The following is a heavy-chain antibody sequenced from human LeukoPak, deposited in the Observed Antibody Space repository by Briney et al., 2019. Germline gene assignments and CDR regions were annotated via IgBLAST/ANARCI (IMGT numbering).Heavy chain of an antibody. CDR2: ISGSGGST. D-gene: IGHD6-19*01. CDR1: GFTFSSYA. Sequence: GGSLRLSCAASGFTFSSYAMSWVRQAPGKGLEWVSAISGSGGSTYYADSAKGRFTISRDNSKNTMSLQMNSLRAEDTAIYYCAKSESHSGWYSWGQGTLVTVSS. J-gene: IGHJ4*02. CDR3: AKSESHSGWYS. V-gene: IGHV3-23*01.